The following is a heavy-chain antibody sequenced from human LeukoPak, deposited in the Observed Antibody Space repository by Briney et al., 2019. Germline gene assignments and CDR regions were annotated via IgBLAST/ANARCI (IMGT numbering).Heavy chain of an antibody. D-gene: IGHD2-2*01. CDR1: GFTFDDYA. CDR3: AKDSRLLPDYYYMDV. J-gene: IGHJ6*03. Sequence: PGGSLRLSCAASGFTFDDYAMHWVRPAPGKGLVWVSRINSDGSSTSYADSVKGRFTISRDNAKNTLYLQMNSLRAEDTAVYYCAKDSRLLPDYYYMDVWGKGTTLTVSS. CDR2: INSDGSST. V-gene: IGHV3-74*01.